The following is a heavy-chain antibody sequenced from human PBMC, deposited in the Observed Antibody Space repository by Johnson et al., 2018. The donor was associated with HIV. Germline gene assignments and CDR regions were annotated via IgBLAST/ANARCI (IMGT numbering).Heavy chain of an antibody. D-gene: IGHD3-22*01. CDR2: ISSSGSTI. CDR3: AIDGRKLSYYYDSSGYSPGAFDI. J-gene: IGHJ3*02. Sequence: QVQLVESGGGLVQPGGSLRLSCAASGFTFSDYYMSWIRQAPGKGLEWVSYISSSGSTIYYADSVKGRFTISRDNAKNSLYLQMNSLRAEDTAVYYCAIDGRKLSYYYDSSGYSPGAFDIWGQGTMVTVSS. CDR1: GFTFSDYY. V-gene: IGHV3-11*04.